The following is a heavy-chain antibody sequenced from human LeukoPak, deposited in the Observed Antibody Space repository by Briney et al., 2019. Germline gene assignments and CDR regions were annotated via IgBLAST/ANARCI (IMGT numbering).Heavy chain of an antibody. V-gene: IGHV4-39*01. D-gene: IGHD5-18*01. CDR2: IYYSGST. CDR3: ARQLWLRNYFDY. Sequence: WVRRAPGKGLEGVGSIYYSGSTYYNPSLKSRVTISGDTSKKQFSQKQSSVTAADTAVYYCARQLWLRNYFDYWGQGTLVTVSS. J-gene: IGHJ4*02.